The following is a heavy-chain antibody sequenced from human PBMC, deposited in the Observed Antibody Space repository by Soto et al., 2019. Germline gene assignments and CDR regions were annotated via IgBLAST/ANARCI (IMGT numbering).Heavy chain of an antibody. V-gene: IGHV4-30-2*01. CDR3: ARTRRHTTTVTSYNWFDP. CDR1: GGSISSVGYS. CDR2: IYHSGST. D-gene: IGHD4-4*01. Sequence: LSLTCAVSGGSISSVGYSWSWIRQPPGKGLEWIGYIYHSGSTYYNPSLKSRVTISVDRSKNQFSLKLSSVTAADKDVYYCARTRRHTTTVTSYNWFDPWGQGTLVTVSS. J-gene: IGHJ5*02.